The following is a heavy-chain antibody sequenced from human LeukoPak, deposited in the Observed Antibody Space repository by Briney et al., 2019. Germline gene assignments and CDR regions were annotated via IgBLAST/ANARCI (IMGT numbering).Heavy chain of an antibody. CDR1: GFTFSTYW. Sequence: GGSLRLSCSASGFTFSTYWMSWVRQAPGKGLEWVANMRRDGNEIYYLDSVRGRFTISRDNAKNTLYLQMNSLRAEDTAVYYCAKGGAYYYDSSGYFSIWGQGTMVTVSS. J-gene: IGHJ3*02. CDR3: AKGGAYYYDSSGYFSI. CDR2: MRRDGNEI. V-gene: IGHV3-7*03. D-gene: IGHD3-22*01.